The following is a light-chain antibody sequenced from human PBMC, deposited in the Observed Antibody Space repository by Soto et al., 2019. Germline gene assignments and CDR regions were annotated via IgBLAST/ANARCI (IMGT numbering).Light chain of an antibody. CDR2: KAS. V-gene: IGKV1-5*03. CDR3: QQYHAFPLT. CDR1: QFIDTW. Sequence: DIQMTQSPSTLSASVGDRVTLTCRASQFIDTWLAWYQQRPGKAPKLLIYKASSLESGVPSRFSGGRSATEFTLPISSLQPDDFATYYCQQYHAFPLTFGGGTRVEI. J-gene: IGKJ4*01.